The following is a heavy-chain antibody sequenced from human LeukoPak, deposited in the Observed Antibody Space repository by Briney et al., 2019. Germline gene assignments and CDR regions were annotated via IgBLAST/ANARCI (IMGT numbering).Heavy chain of an antibody. D-gene: IGHD3-10*01. J-gene: IGHJ5*02. CDR2: ISAYNGNT. V-gene: IGHV1-18*01. CDR3: AREHITMVRGVISVWFDP. CDR1: GYTFTSYG. Sequence: ASVKVSCKASGYTFTSYGISWVRQAPGQGLEWMGWISAYNGNTNYAQKLQGRVTMTTDTSTSTAYMELRSLRSDDTAVYYCAREHITMVRGVISVWFDPWGQGTLVTVSS.